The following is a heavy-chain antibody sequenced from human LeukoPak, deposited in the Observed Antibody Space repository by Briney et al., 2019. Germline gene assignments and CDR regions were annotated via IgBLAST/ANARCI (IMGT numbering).Heavy chain of an antibody. D-gene: IGHD3-3*01. Sequence: PSETLSLTCTVSGGSISSYYWSWIRQPPGKGLEWIGYIYYSGSTNYNPSLKSRVTISVDMSKNQFSLKLSSVTAADTAVYYCARETSITIFGVVTATYDAFDIWGQGTMVTVSS. CDR3: ARETSITIFGVVTATYDAFDI. J-gene: IGHJ3*02. CDR2: IYYSGST. V-gene: IGHV4-59*01. CDR1: GGSISSYY.